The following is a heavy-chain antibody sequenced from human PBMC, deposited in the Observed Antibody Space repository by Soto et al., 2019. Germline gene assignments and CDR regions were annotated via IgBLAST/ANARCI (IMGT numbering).Heavy chain of an antibody. CDR1: GGSVSSGSYY. CDR2: IYYSGST. V-gene: IGHV4-61*01. CDR3: ARGSLQFDP. Sequence: PSETLSLTCTVSGGSVSSGSYYWSWIRQPPGKGLEWIGYIYYSGSTNYNPSLKSRVTISVDTSKNQFSLKLRFLTAADTAMYYCARGSLQFDPWGQGTLVTVSS. J-gene: IGHJ5*02.